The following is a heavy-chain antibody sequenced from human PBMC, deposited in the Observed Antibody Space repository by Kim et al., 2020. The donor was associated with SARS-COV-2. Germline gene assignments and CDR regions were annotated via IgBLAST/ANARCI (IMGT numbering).Heavy chain of an antibody. V-gene: IGHV4-34*01. Sequence: SETLSLTCAVYGGSFSGYYWSWIRQPPGKGLEWIGEINHSGSTNYNPSLKSRVTISVDTSKNQFSLKLSSVTAADTAVYYCARGGYDFWSGYVPLAFDP. CDR2: INHSGST. CDR1: GGSFSGYY. CDR3: ARGGYDFWSGYVPLAFDP. D-gene: IGHD3-3*01. J-gene: IGHJ5*02.